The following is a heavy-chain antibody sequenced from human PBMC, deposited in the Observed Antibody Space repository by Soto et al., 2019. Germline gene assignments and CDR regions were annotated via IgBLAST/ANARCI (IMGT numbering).Heavy chain of an antibody. CDR2: IYYYGST. D-gene: IGHD6-19*01. Sequence: SETLSLTCTVSGGSISSSSYYWGWIRQSPGKGLEWIGNIYYYGSTYYNPSLKSRVTIFVDTSKNQFSLNLISVTAADTAVYYCATWLSQSGKYCFGFWGQGTLVTVSS. CDR3: ATWLSQSGKYCFGF. J-gene: IGHJ4*01. V-gene: IGHV4-39*01. CDR1: GGSISSSSYY.